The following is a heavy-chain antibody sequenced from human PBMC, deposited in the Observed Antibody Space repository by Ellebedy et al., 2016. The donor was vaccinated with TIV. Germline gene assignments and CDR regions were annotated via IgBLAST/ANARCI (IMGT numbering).Heavy chain of an antibody. CDR3: ARDYASVEDYYYYGMDV. CDR2: IRYDGSNK. D-gene: IGHD4-17*01. CDR1: GFTFSSYG. V-gene: IGHV3-30*02. J-gene: IGHJ6*02. Sequence: PGGSLRLSCAASGFTFSSYGMHWVRQAPGKGLEWVAFIRYDGSNKYYADSVKGRFTISRDNSKNTLYLQMNSLRAEDTAVYYCARDYASVEDYYYYGMDVWGQGTTVTVSS.